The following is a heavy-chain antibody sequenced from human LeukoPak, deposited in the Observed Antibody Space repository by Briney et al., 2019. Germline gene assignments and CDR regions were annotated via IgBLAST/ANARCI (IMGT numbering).Heavy chain of an antibody. CDR2: IKQDGSTK. V-gene: IGHV3-7*01. CDR3: ARDTDGSLDY. J-gene: IGHJ4*02. CDR1: GFTFSSYT. D-gene: IGHD1-26*01. Sequence: GGSLRLSCAASGFTFSSYTMHWVRQSPGKGLEWVANIKQDGSTKHYADSLKGRFTISRDNPKNSLYLQMNSLRADDTAVYYCARDTDGSLDYWGQGILVTVAS.